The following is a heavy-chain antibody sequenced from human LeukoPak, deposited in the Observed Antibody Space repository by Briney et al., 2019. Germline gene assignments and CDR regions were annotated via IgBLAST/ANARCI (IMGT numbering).Heavy chain of an antibody. CDR2: IYYSGST. CDR1: GGSISSGGYY. Sequence: SETLSLTCTVSGGSISSGGYYWSWIRQHPGKGLEWIGYIYYSGSTYYNPSLKSRVTISVDTSKKQFSLKLSSVTAADTAVYYCARGVSTAGTDPFDIWGQGTMVTVSS. V-gene: IGHV4-31*03. CDR3: ARGVSTAGTDPFDI. J-gene: IGHJ3*02. D-gene: IGHD6-13*01.